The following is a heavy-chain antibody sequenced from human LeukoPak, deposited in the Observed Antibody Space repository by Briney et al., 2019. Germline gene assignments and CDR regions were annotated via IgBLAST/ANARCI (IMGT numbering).Heavy chain of an antibody. J-gene: IGHJ4*02. Sequence: GGSPRLSCAASGFTFRSYAMSWVRQAPGKGLEWVSGISGPGDSTYYADSVKGRFTISRDNSKNTLYLQMNSLRAEDTAVYYCAKGAKLWKTYYFDYWGQGTLVTVSS. CDR3: AKGAKLWKTYYFDY. CDR1: GFTFRSYA. V-gene: IGHV3-23*01. D-gene: IGHD5-18*01. CDR2: ISGPGDST.